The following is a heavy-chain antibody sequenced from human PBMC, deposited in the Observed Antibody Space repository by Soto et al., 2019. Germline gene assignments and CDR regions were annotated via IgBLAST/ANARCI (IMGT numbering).Heavy chain of an antibody. CDR3: ARDSDIVVVVAATPFDY. V-gene: IGHV1-18*01. D-gene: IGHD2-15*01. Sequence: ASVKVSCKASGYTFTSYGISWVLQAPGQGLEWMGWISAYNGNTNYAQKLQGRVTMTTDTSTSTAYMELRSLRSDDTAVYYCARDSDIVVVVAATPFDYWGQGTLVTVSS. CDR1: GYTFTSYG. CDR2: ISAYNGNT. J-gene: IGHJ4*02.